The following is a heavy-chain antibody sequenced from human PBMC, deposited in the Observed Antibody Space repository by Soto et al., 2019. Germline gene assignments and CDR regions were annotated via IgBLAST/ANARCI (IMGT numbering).Heavy chain of an antibody. CDR1: GFTVSNSY. V-gene: IGHV3-48*01. D-gene: IGHD3-22*01. CDR2: IGIGSSTK. Sequence: PGGSLRLSCAASGFTVSNSYMSWVRQAPGKGLEWVSYIGIGSSTKYYADSVKGRFTISRDNAKNSLYLQMNSLRAEDTAVYYCARDQLYYNDISGRPLNAFHVWGQGTMVTVS. CDR3: ARDQLYYNDISGRPLNAFHV. J-gene: IGHJ3*01.